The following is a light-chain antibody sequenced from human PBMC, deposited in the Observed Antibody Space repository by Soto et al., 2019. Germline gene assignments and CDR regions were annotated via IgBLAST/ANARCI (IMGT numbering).Light chain of an antibody. CDR3: AAWDYSLNGWV. V-gene: IGLV1-44*01. J-gene: IGLJ3*02. CDR2: SSK. Sequence: QSVLTQPPSASGTPGQRVTISCSGSFSNIGRNVVNWYQTVPGAAPRLLIYSSKERFLGVPDRFSGSKSGTSASLAITGLQSEDETDYFCAAWDYSLNGWVFGGGTKLTVL. CDR1: FSNIGRNV.